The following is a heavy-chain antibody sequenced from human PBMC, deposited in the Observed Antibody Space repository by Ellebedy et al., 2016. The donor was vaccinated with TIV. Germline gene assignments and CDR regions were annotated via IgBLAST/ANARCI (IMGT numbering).Heavy chain of an antibody. CDR3: AGHGDRAMTH. Sequence: GESLKISCAASGFTVSSNYMSWVRQAPGKGLEWVSVLYSGGSTYYADSVKGRFTISRDNSKNTLYVQMNSLRAEDTAVYYCAGHGDRAMTHWGQGTLVTVSS. CDR1: GFTVSSNY. J-gene: IGHJ4*02. CDR2: LYSGGST. D-gene: IGHD5-18*01. V-gene: IGHV3-53*01.